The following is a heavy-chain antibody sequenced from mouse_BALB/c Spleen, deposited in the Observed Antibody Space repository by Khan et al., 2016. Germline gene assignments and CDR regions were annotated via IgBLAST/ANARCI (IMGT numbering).Heavy chain of an antibody. J-gene: IGHJ3*01. D-gene: IGHD1-1*01. CDR3: ASPLLRLKAWFAY. V-gene: IGHV2-9*02. CDR1: GFSLANYG. Sequence: QVQLKESGPGLVAPSQSLSITCTVSGFSLANYGVHWVRQPPGKGLEWLGVIWAGGSTNYNSALMSRLSISTDNSKSQVFLKMNSLQTDDTALYXSASPLLRLKAWFAYWGQGSLVTVS. CDR2: IWAGGST.